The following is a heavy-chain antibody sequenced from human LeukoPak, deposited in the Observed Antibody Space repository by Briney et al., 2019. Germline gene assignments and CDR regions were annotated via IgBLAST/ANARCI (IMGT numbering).Heavy chain of an antibody. D-gene: IGHD1-26*01. CDR3: ARDRPGGGSYYGVLAFDI. CDR2: INTNTGNP. CDR1: GYTFTSYG. J-gene: IGHJ3*02. V-gene: IGHV7-4-1*02. Sequence: ASVKVSCKASGYTFTSYGLNWVRQAPGQGLEWMGWINTNTGNPTYAQGFTGRFVFSLDTSVSTAYLQISSLKAEDTAVYYCARDRPGGGSYYGVLAFDIWGQGTMVTVSS.